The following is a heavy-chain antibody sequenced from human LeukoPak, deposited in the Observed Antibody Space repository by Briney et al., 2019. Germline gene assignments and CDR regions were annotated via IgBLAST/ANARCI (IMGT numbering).Heavy chain of an antibody. D-gene: IGHD6-19*01. CDR2: IKSISGGT. CDR3: VRDLAVATFDY. J-gene: IGHJ4*02. CDR1: GYTFTGYY. V-gene: IGHV1-2*02. Sequence: ASVKVSCKASGYTFTGYYMHWVRQAPGQGLEWMGWIKSISGGTNYAQKFQGRVTMTRDTSISTAYMELSRLTSDDTAVYYCVRDLAVATFDYWGQGTLVTVSS.